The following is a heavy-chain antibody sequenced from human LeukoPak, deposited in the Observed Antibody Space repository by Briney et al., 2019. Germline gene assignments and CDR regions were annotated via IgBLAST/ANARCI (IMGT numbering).Heavy chain of an antibody. CDR2: IYSGGST. J-gene: IGHJ4*02. Sequence: GGSLRLSCAASGFTVSSNYMSWVRQAPGKGLEWVSVIYSGGSTYYADSVKGRFTISRDNSKNTLYLQMNSLRAEDTAVYYCAKEPWYSGSYPHLYFDYWGQGTLVTVSS. CDR1: GFTVSSNY. V-gene: IGHV3-53*01. CDR3: AKEPWYSGSYPHLYFDY. D-gene: IGHD1-26*01.